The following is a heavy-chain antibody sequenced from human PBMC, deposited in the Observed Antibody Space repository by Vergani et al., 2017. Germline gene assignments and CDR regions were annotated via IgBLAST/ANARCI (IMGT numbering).Heavy chain of an antibody. J-gene: IGHJ4*02. CDR2: IYYSGLT. V-gene: IGHV4-39*01. CDR1: ADSISSGSYY. Sequence: QLQLQQSGPGLVKPSETLFLTCTVSADSISSGSYYWGWIRQPPGKSLEWIGSIYYSGLTYYNPSLKSRVAISVDTSKNQFSLKVTSVTAADTDVYFCERPRPGSGSSPGDFDDWGQGILVTVSS. CDR3: ERPRPGSGSSPGDFDD. D-gene: IGHD6-19*01.